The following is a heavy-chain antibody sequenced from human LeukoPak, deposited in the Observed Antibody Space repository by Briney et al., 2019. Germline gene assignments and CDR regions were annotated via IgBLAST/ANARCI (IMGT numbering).Heavy chain of an antibody. D-gene: IGHD4-17*01. Sequence: SETLSLTCAVYGGSFSGYYWSWIRQPPGKGLEWIGEINHSGSTNYNPSLKSRVTISVDTSKNQFSLKLSSVTAADTAVYYCARGGPSGDPLDYWGHGTLVTVYS. J-gene: IGHJ4*01. CDR1: GGSFSGYY. CDR3: ARGGPSGDPLDY. CDR2: INHSGST. V-gene: IGHV4-34*01.